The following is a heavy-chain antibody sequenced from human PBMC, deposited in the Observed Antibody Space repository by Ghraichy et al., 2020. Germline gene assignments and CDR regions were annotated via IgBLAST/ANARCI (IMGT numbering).Heavy chain of an antibody. CDR1: GVTVSSKF. D-gene: IGHD5-12*01. J-gene: IGHJ4*02. V-gene: IGHV3-66*01. Sequence: GESLNISCAVSGVTVSSKFMSWVRQAPGKGLEWVSVIYTGGSTHYADSVKGRFTISRDNSKNMLYLQMESLRAEDMAVYYCGRGSAVATAPEYWGQGTLVTVSS. CDR3: GRGSAVATAPEY. CDR2: IYTGGST.